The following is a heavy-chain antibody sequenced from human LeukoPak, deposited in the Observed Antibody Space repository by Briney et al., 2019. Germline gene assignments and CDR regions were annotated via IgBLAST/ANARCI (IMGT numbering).Heavy chain of an antibody. J-gene: IGHJ4*02. CDR2: ISSSSSYI. D-gene: IGHD6-19*01. CDR1: GFTFSSYS. Sequence: GGSLRLSCAASGFTFSSYSMNWVRQAPGKGLEWVSSISSSSSYIYYADSVKGRFTISRDNAKNSLYLQMNSLRAEGTAVYYCARDFGSGFDYWGQGTLVTVSS. V-gene: IGHV3-21*01. CDR3: ARDFGSGFDY.